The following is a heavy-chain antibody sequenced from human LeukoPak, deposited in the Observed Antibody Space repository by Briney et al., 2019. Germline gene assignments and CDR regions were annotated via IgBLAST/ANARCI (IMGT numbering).Heavy chain of an antibody. CDR2: ISSSGSTI. D-gene: IGHD3-10*01. CDR3: ARELMVRGNAWFDP. Sequence: PGGSLRLSCAASGFTFSSYEMNWVRQAPGKGLEWVSYISSSGSTIYYADSVKGRFTISRDNAKNSLYLQMNSLRAEDTAVYYCARELMVRGNAWFDPWGQGTLVTVSS. CDR1: GFTFSSYE. J-gene: IGHJ5*02. V-gene: IGHV3-48*03.